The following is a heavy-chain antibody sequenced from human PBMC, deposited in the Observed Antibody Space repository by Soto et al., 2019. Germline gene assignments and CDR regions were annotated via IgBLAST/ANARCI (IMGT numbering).Heavy chain of an antibody. CDR2: IGVSGDTT. D-gene: IGHD3-10*01. CDR3: AKVRRFGELRSLY. Sequence: VPLLESGGGLVQPGGSLRLSCAASGFTFSSYAMSWVRQAPGKGLEWVSAIGVSGDTTYYADSVKGRFTISRDNSKNTLYLQMGSLRAEETAVYYCAKVRRFGELRSLYWGQGTLVTVSS. CDR1: GFTFSSYA. V-gene: IGHV3-23*01. J-gene: IGHJ4*02.